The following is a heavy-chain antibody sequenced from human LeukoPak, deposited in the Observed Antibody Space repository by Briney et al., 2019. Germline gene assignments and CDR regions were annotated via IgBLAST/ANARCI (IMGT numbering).Heavy chain of an antibody. CDR1: GFTFSSYG. V-gene: IGHV3-30*18. J-gene: IGHJ4*02. D-gene: IGHD3-3*01. CDR2: ISYDGSNK. Sequence: GGSLRFSCAASGFTFSSYGTHWVRQAPGKGLEWVAVISYDGSNKYYADSVKGRFTISRDNSKNTLYLQMNSLRAEDTAVYYCAKDDFWSGLFDYWGQGTLVTVSS. CDR3: AKDDFWSGLFDY.